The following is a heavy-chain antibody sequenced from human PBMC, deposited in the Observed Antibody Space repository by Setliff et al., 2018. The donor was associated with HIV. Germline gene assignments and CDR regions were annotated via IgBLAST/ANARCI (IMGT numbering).Heavy chain of an antibody. CDR3: ARARSCSGGTCLIYYYYYYGMDV. CDR1: GGSLDNYY. D-gene: IGHD3-16*01. J-gene: IGHJ6*02. V-gene: IGHV4-34*12. Sequence: SETLSLTCDVYGGSLDNYYWTWMRQAPGKGLEWIGEIVDSGATFYNSSLQSRVTISLDTPRKRFSLKLRSVTAADTAVYYCARARSCSGGTCLIYYYYYYGMDVWGQGTTVTVSS. CDR2: IVDSGAT.